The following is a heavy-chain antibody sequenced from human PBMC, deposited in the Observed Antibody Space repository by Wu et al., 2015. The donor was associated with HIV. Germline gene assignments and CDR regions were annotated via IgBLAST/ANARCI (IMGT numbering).Heavy chain of an antibody. CDR3: VTSSVAHYRRRSYYYMDV. CDR2: ISTYNGNT. Sequence: QVQLVQSGAEVKKPGASVKVSCKASGYTFASYGISWVRQAPGQGLEWMGWISTYNGNTNYAQKLQGRVTMTTDTSTSTAYMDLRSLRSDDTAVYYCVTSSVAHYRRRSYYYMDVWGKGTTVTVSS. CDR1: GYTFASYG. V-gene: IGHV1-18*01. D-gene: IGHD3-10*01. J-gene: IGHJ6*03.